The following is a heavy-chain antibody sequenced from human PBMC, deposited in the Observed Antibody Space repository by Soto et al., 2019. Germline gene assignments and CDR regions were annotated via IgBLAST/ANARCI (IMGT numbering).Heavy chain of an antibody. CDR3: ARAGLKGYSYGLSGYYYYGMDV. CDR2: IYYSGST. Sequence: SETLSLTCTVSGGSISSGGYYWSWIRQHPGKGLEWIGYIYYSGSTYCNPSLKSRVTISVDTSKNQFSLKLSSVTAADTAVYYCARAGLKGYSYGLSGYYYYGMDVWGQGTTVTVSS. J-gene: IGHJ6*02. CDR1: GGSISSGGYY. D-gene: IGHD5-18*01. V-gene: IGHV4-31*03.